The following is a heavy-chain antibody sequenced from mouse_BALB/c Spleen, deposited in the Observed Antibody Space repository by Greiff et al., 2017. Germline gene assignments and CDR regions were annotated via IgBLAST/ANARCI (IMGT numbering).Heavy chain of an antibody. V-gene: IGHV3-6*02. Sequence: EVQVVESGPGLVKPSQSLSLTCSVTGYSITSGYYWNWIRQFPGNKLEWMGYISYDGSNNYNPSLKNRISITRDTSKNQFFLKLNSVTTEDTATYYCAKLGREGYFDVWGAGTTVTVSS. CDR1: GYSITSGYY. J-gene: IGHJ1*01. CDR3: AKLGREGYFDV. CDR2: ISYDGSN. D-gene: IGHD4-1*01.